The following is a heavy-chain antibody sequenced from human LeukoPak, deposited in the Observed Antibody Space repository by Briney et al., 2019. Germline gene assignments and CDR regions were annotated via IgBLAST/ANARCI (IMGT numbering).Heavy chain of an antibody. V-gene: IGHV1-46*01. D-gene: IGHD3-22*01. CDR3: ARVKPNYYDSSAYGTFDI. J-gene: IGHJ3*02. Sequence: ASVKVSCKASGYTFTSYYMHWVQQAPGQGLEWMGIINSSGGSTSYAQRFQGRVTMTRDTSTSTVYMELSSLRSEDTAVYYCARVKPNYYDSSAYGTFDIWGQGTMVTVSS. CDR1: GYTFTSYY. CDR2: INSSGGST.